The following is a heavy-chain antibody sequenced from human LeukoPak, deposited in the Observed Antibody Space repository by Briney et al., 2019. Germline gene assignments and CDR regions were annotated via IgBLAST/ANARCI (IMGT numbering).Heavy chain of an antibody. CDR2: INPYNDDT. CDR1: AYSLTSYG. J-gene: IGHJ6*03. D-gene: IGHD6-19*01. CDR3: ARRAVDNSYYYYMDV. Sequence: ASVKVSCKASAYSLTSYGISWVRQAPGQGLEWMGWINPYNDDTNYAQKLQGRVTITRNTSISTAYMEVSSLRYEDTAVYYCARRAVDNSYYYYMDVWGKGTTVTVSS. V-gene: IGHV1-18*01.